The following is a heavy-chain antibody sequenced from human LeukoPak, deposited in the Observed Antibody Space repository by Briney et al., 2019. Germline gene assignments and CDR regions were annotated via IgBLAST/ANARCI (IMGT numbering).Heavy chain of an antibody. D-gene: IGHD2-15*01. J-gene: IGHJ5*02. Sequence: SETLSLTCAVYGGSFSGYYWSWIRQPAGKGLEWIGRFHTRGSTNYNPSLKSRVIISLDTSKNQLSLKLNSVTAADTAVYYCARVDGSCSGGSCPSGNWFDPWGQGTLVTVS. CDR1: GGSFSGYY. CDR3: ARVDGSCSGGSCPSGNWFDP. CDR2: FHTRGST. V-gene: IGHV4-59*10.